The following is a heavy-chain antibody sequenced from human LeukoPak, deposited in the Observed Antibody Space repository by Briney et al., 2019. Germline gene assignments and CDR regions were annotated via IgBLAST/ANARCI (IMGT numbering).Heavy chain of an antibody. V-gene: IGHV3-23*01. D-gene: IGHD6-13*01. CDR3: AKLVTAAAGRPGVY. J-gene: IGHJ4*02. CDR1: GFTFSSYG. Sequence: GGSLRLSCAASGFTFSSYGMSWVRQAPGKGLEWVSAISGSGGSTYYADSVKGRFTISRDNSKNTLYLQMNSLRAEDTAVYYCAKLVTAAAGRPGVYWGQGTLVTVSS. CDR2: ISGSGGST.